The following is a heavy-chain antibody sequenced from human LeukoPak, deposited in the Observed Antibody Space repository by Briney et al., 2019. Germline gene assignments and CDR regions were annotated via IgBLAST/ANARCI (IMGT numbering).Heavy chain of an antibody. CDR3: AREAFYYDSSGYYLDAFYI. CDR1: GFTYSSYG. J-gene: IGHJ3*02. CDR2: IWYDGSNK. V-gene: IGHV3-33*01. D-gene: IGHD3-22*01. Sequence: GGSLRLSCAASGFTYSSYGMQWVRQAPGKGLEWVAVIWYDGSNKYYADSVKGRFTISRDNSKNTLYLQMNSLRAEDTAVYYCAREAFYYDSSGYYLDAFYIWGQGTMVTVSS.